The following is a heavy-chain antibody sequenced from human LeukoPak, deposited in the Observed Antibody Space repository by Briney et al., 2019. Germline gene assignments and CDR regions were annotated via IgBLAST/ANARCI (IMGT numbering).Heavy chain of an antibody. Sequence: GGSLRLSCAASEFTFSSYALSWVRQAPGKGLEWVSAISGSGTSTYYADSVKGRFTISRDNSKNTLYLQMNSLRAQDTAVYYCAKGRGIYGSGSYSNFDYWGQGTLVTVSS. CDR3: AKGRGIYGSGSYSNFDY. J-gene: IGHJ4*02. CDR1: EFTFSSYA. V-gene: IGHV3-23*01. CDR2: ISGSGTST. D-gene: IGHD3-10*01.